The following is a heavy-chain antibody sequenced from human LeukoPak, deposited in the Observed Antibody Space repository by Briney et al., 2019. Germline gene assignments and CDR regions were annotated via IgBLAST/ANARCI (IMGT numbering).Heavy chain of an antibody. CDR1: GFTFSSYE. D-gene: IGHD2-8*01. V-gene: IGHV3-48*03. J-gene: IGHJ5*01. Sequence: TGGSLRLSCAASGFTFSSYEMDWVRQAPEKGLEWISYISSSGGYMYADSVKGRFTISRDNAKNSLSLQMNSLRVEDTGVYYCARHNGWFDYWGQGTLVTVSS. CDR3: ARHNGWFDY. CDR2: ISSSGGYM.